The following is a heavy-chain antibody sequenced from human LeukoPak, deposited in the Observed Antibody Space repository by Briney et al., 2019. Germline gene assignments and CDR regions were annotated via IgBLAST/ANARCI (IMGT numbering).Heavy chain of an antibody. J-gene: IGHJ4*02. CDR1: VDSVSSNSYD. D-gene: IGHD3-3*01. CDR2: TYYRSKWYN. V-gene: IGHV6-1*01. Sequence: SQTLSLTFAFSVDSVSSNSYDWNWIRQSPSRGLEWLGRTYYRSKWYNDYAVSVKSRLTINPDTSKNQFSLQMNCVTPEDTAVYYCARDVDYWSGYSYYFDYWGQGTLVTVSS. CDR3: ARDVDYWSGYSYYFDY.